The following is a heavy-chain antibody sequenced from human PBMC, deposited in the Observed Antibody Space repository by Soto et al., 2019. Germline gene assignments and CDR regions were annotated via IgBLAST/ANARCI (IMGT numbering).Heavy chain of an antibody. Sequence: GGSLRLSCAASGFTFDDYAIHWVRQAPGKGLEWVSGISWNSGSIGYADSVKGRFTISRDNAKNSLYLQMNSLRAEDTALYYCAKDVSGGYYYMDVWGKGTTVTVSS. CDR3: AKDVSGGYYYMDV. CDR2: ISWNSGSI. V-gene: IGHV3-9*01. J-gene: IGHJ6*03. D-gene: IGHD3-3*01. CDR1: GFTFDDYA.